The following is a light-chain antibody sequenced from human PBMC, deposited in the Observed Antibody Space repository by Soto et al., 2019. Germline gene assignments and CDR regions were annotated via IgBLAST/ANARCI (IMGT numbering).Light chain of an antibody. CDR3: QQYHNWPPWT. CDR2: GAS. Sequence: EIVMTQSPATLSVSPGERATLSCRASQSVSSNLAWYQQKPGQAPRLLIYGASTRATDIPARFSGSGSGTEFTITISSLQSEDFAVYCCQQYHNWPPWTFGQGTKVEIK. V-gene: IGKV3-15*01. J-gene: IGKJ1*01. CDR1: QSVSSN.